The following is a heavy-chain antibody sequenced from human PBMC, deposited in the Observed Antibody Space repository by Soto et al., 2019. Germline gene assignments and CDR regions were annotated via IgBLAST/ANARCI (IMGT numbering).Heavy chain of an antibody. CDR1: GFTVSSNY. V-gene: IGHV3-53*01. Sequence: GGSLRLSCAASGFTVSSNYMSWVRQAPGKGLEWVSVIYSGGSTYYADSVKGRFTISRDNSKNTLYLQMNSLRAEDTAVYYCARADDYGDPSLGYWGQGTLVTVSS. CDR2: IYSGGST. CDR3: ARADDYGDPSLGY. J-gene: IGHJ4*02. D-gene: IGHD4-17*01.